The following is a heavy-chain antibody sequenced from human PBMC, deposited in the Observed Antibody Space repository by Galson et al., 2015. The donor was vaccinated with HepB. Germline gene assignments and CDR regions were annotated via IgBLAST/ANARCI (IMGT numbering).Heavy chain of an antibody. CDR3: ATSTTALGYFHYMDV. J-gene: IGHJ6*03. CDR2: IIPTIGIA. D-gene: IGHD4-11*01. V-gene: IGHV1-69*10. CDR1: GGTFNSYA. Sequence: SVKVSCKASGGTFNSYAINWVRQAPGQGLEWMGGIIPTIGIAHYAQKFQGRVTITADKSTSTAYMDLSSLRSEDSAAFYCATSTTALGYFHYMDVWGKGTTVTVSS.